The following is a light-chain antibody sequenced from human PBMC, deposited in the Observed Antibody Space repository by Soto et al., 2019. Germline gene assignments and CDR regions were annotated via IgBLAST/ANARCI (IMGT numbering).Light chain of an antibody. CDR2: AAS. J-gene: IGKJ4*01. CDR3: QQSYSSPLT. V-gene: IGKV1-39*01. CDR1: QSIRNY. Sequence: DIQMTQSPSSLSASVGDRVTITCRASQSIRNYLNWYQQTPGQAPKLLIYAASSLHSGIPARFSGSGSGTDFTLTISSLQPEDFATYYCQQSYSSPLTFGRGTKVEIK.